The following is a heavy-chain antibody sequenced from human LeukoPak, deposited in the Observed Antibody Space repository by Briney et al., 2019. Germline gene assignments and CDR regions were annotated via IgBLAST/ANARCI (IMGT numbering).Heavy chain of an antibody. J-gene: IGHJ4*02. CDR2: IYYSGST. CDR1: GGSISSGDYY. Sequence: PPETLSLTCTVSGGSISSGDYYWSWIRQPPGKGLEWIGYIYYSGSTYYNPSLKSRVTISVDTSKNQFSLKLSSVTAADTAVYYCARGKEMATIPFDYWGQGTLVTVSS. D-gene: IGHD5-24*01. V-gene: IGHV4-30-4*01. CDR3: ARGKEMATIPFDY.